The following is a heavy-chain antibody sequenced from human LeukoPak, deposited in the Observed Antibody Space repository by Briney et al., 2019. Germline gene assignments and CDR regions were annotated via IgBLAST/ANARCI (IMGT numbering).Heavy chain of an antibody. CDR2: IRYDGSNK. CDR1: GFTFSSYG. D-gene: IGHD2-2*01. J-gene: IGHJ4*02. V-gene: IGHV3-30*02. CDR3: AKDAQLLPDRQFDY. Sequence: PGGSLRLSCAVSGFTFSSYGMHWVRQAPGKGLEWVAFIRYDGSNKYYADSVKGRFTISRDNSKNTLYLQMNSLRDEDTAVYYCAKDAQLLPDRQFDYWGQGTLVTVSS.